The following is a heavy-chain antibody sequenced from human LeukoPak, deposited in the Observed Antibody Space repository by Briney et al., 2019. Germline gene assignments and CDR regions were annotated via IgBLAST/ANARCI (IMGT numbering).Heavy chain of an antibody. Sequence: PSETLSLTCTVSGGSVTGYYWSWIRQPPGKGLEWIGCIYYSGSATYNPSLKSRVIISADTSNNQFSLRLSSVTAADTAVYYCARLRDYYDTIGYYYWGQGTLVTVSS. J-gene: IGHJ4*02. V-gene: IGHV4-59*08. CDR1: GGSVTGYY. CDR3: ARLRDYYDTIGYYY. CDR2: IYYSGSA. D-gene: IGHD3-22*01.